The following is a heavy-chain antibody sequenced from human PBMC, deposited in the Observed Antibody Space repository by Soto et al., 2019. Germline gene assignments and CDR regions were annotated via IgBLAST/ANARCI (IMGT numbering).Heavy chain of an antibody. V-gene: IGHV1-69*04. CDR2: SIPILGIA. J-gene: IGHJ6*03. CDR3: AREVSGSFYYYYYMDV. CDR1: WGTFSSYN. D-gene: IGHD1-26*01. Sequence: GASVKVSCQASWGTFSSYNISWVRPAPGQGLDWMGRSIPILGIANYAQKFQGRVTITSDKSTSTAYMELSSLRSEDMALYYCAREVSGSFYYYYYMDVWGKGTTVTVSS.